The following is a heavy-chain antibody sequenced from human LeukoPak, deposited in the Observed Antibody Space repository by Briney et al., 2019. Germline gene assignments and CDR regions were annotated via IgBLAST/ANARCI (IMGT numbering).Heavy chain of an antibody. D-gene: IGHD6-13*01. CDR2: ISWNSGSI. V-gene: IGHV3-9*01. CDR3: ARDLGIAAAGKI. CDR1: GFTFDDYA. J-gene: IGHJ4*02. Sequence: GGSLRLSCAASGFTFDDYAMHWVRQAPGKGLEWVSGISWNSGSIGYADSVKGRFTISRDNAKNSLYLQMNSLRAEDTAVYYCARDLGIAAAGKIWGQGTLVTVSS.